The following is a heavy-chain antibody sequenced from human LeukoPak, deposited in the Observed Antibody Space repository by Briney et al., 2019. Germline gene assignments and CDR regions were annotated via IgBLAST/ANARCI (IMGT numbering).Heavy chain of an antibody. CDR3: AKGRYSSGWYPGVQDY. J-gene: IGHJ4*02. V-gene: IGHV3-23*01. CDR1: GFIFSSYA. CDR2: ISDSGGST. Sequence: GGSLRLSCAASGFIFSSYAMSWVRQAPGKGLEWVSAISDSGGSTYYADSVKGRFTISRDNSKNTLYLQMNSLRAEDTAVYYCAKGRYSSGWYPGVQDYWGQGTLVTVSS. D-gene: IGHD6-19*01.